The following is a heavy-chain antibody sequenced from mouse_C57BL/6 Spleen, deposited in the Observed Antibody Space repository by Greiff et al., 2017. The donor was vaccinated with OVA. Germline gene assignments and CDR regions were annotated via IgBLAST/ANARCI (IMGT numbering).Heavy chain of an antibody. CDR2: IYPGDGDT. CDR3: ARNYDYEYYAMDY. D-gene: IGHD2-4*01. V-gene: IGHV1-82*01. J-gene: IGHJ4*01. Sequence: VQLQQSGPELVKPGASVKISCKASGYAFSSSWMNWVKQRPGKGLEWIGRIYPGDGDTNYNGKFKGKATLTADKSSSTAYMQLSSLTSEDSAVYFCARNYDYEYYAMDYWGQGTSVTVSS. CDR1: GYAFSSSW.